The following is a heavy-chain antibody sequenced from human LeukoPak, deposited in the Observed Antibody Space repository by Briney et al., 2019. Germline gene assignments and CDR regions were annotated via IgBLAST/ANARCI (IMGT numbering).Heavy chain of an antibody. Sequence: ASVKVSCKASGYTFTSYDINWVRQATGQGLEWMGWMNPNSGNTGYAQKFQGRVTMTRNTSISTAYMELSSLRSEDTAVYYCARARSIVGATGALYNGMDVWGQGTTVTVSS. CDR3: ARARSIVGATGALYNGMDV. CDR2: MNPNSGNT. J-gene: IGHJ6*02. D-gene: IGHD1-26*01. V-gene: IGHV1-8*01. CDR1: GYTFTSYD.